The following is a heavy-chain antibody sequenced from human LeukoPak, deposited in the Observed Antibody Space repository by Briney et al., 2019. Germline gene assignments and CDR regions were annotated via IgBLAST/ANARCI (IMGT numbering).Heavy chain of an antibody. D-gene: IGHD2/OR15-2a*01. CDR1: GGSISGSSYY. CDR2: IYYSGST. Sequence: SETLSLTCTVSGGSISGSSYYWGWIRQPPGKGLEWIGSIYYSGSTYYNPSLKSRVTISVDTSKNQFSLKLSSVTAADTAVYYCARDRIRGRLDYWGQGTLVTVSS. J-gene: IGHJ4*02. V-gene: IGHV4-39*07. CDR3: ARDRIRGRLDY.